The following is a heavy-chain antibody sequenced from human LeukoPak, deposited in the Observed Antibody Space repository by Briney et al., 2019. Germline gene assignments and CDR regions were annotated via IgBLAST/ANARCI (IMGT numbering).Heavy chain of an antibody. D-gene: IGHD3-22*01. Sequence: SETLSLTCTVSGGSVSSGSYYWSWIRQPPGKGLEWIGYIYYSGSTNYNPSLKSRVTISVDTSKNQFSLKLSSVTAADTAVYYCARESDSSGYYYFDYWGQGTLVTVSS. CDR2: IYYSGST. J-gene: IGHJ4*02. CDR3: ARESDSSGYYYFDY. CDR1: GGSVSSGSYY. V-gene: IGHV4-61*01.